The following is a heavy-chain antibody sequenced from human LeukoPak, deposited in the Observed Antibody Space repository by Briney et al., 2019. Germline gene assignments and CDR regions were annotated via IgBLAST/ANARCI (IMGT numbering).Heavy chain of an antibody. Sequence: WGSLRLSCAASGFTFSDHYMDWVRQAPGKGLEWVGRTRNKANSYSTAYAASVRDRFTISRDVSENSLYLQMSSLKTEDTAVYYCARLNRIGGTYFFDYWGQGTLVPVSS. CDR2: TRNKANSYST. D-gene: IGHD1-26*01. J-gene: IGHJ4*02. V-gene: IGHV3-72*01. CDR3: ARLNRIGGTYFFDY. CDR1: GFTFSDHY.